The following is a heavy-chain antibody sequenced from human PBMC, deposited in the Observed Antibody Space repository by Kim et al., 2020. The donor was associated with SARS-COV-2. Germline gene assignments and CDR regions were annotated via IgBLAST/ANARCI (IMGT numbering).Heavy chain of an antibody. J-gene: IGHJ4*02. CDR2: ISDSGSTI. CDR3: VAGYYAMDY. CDR1: RFTFSDYY. D-gene: IGHD3-3*01. Sequence: GSLRLSCAASRFTFSDYYMSWIREAPGKGLEWISYISDSGSTIYYADSVKGRFTISRDNARNSLFLQMNSLRGEDTAVYYCVAGYYAMDYWGQGTLVTVSS. V-gene: IGHV3-11*01.